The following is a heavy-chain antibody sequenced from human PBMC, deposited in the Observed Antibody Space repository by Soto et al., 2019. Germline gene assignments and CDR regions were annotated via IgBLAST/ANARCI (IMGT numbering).Heavy chain of an antibody. D-gene: IGHD3-16*01. J-gene: IGHJ5*02. CDR2: MNPNSGNT. Sequence: QVQLVQSGAEVKKPGSSVKVSCKASGYTFTNYDINWVRLAPGQGLEWMGWMNPNSGNTAYAQKFQGRVTMTRNTSIITAYMELSGLRSEDTAVYDGARLKQDYAVAWGQGTLVTVSS. CDR3: ARLKQDYAVA. CDR1: GYTFTNYD. V-gene: IGHV1-8*01.